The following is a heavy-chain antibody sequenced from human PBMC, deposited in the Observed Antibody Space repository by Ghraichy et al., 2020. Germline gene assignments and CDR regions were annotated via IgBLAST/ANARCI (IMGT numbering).Heavy chain of an antibody. D-gene: IGHD5-12*01. J-gene: IGHJ4*02. CDR3: AKEDRGHLDY. CDR2: IRYDGSNK. CDR1: GFTFSSYG. V-gene: IGHV3-30*02. Sequence: GGSLKLSCAASGFTFSSYGMHWVRQAPGKGLEWVAFIRYDGSNKYYADSVKGRLTISRDNSKNTLYLQMNSLRAEDTAVYYCAKEDRGHLDYWGQGTLVTVSS.